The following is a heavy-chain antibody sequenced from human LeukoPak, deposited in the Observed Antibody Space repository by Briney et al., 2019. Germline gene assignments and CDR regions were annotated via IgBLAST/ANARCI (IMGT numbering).Heavy chain of an antibody. Sequence: SETLSLTCAVYGGSFSGYYWSWIRQPPGKGLEWIGYIYHSGSTYYNPSLKSRVTISVDRSKNQFSLKLSSVTAADTAVYYCARGLHLDYWGQGTLVTVSS. V-gene: IGHV4-34*01. D-gene: IGHD4-11*01. CDR1: GGSFSGYY. CDR3: ARGLHLDY. CDR2: IYHSGST. J-gene: IGHJ4*02.